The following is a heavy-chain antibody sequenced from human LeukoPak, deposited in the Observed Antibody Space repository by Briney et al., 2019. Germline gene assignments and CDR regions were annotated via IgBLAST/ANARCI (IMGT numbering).Heavy chain of an antibody. CDR2: IYHSGST. J-gene: IGHJ4*02. D-gene: IGHD3-10*01. CDR3: ARGGYGSGSYYPYFDY. V-gene: IGHV4-30-2*01. Sequence: SETLSLTCAVSGGPISSGGYSGSWIRQPPGKRLEWIGYIYHSGSTYYNPSLKSRVTISVDRSKNQFSLKLSSVTAADTAVYYCARGGYGSGSYYPYFDYWGQGTLVTVSS. CDR1: GGPISSGGYS.